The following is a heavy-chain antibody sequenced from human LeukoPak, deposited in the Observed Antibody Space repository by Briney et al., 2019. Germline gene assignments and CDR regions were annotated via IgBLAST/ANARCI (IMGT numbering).Heavy chain of an antibody. CDR2: ISPYNGHT. D-gene: IGHD3-16*01. Sequence: ASVKVSCKASVYTFTSYGINWVRQAPGQGLEWMGWISPYNGHTNYAQRFQGRVTMITDTSTSRVHMELRSLRSDDTAVYYCARDYDYAWGSNGHAFDIWGQGTMVTVSS. V-gene: IGHV1-18*01. CDR1: VYTFTSYG. CDR3: ARDYDYAWGSNGHAFDI. J-gene: IGHJ3*02.